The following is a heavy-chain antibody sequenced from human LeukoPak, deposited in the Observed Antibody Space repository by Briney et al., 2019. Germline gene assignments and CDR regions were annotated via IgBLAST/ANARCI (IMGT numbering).Heavy chain of an antibody. J-gene: IGHJ4*02. D-gene: IGHD2-2*01. V-gene: IGHV3-7*01. Sequence: GGSLRLSCAASGFTFSGYWMSWVRQAPGKGLEWVANIKQDGSEKYYVDSVKGRFTISRDNAKNSLYLQMNSLRAEDTAVYYCARDSGYCSSTGCYVHYFDYWGQGTLVTVSS. CDR3: ARDSGYCSSTGCYVHYFDY. CDR2: IKQDGSEK. CDR1: GFTFSGYW.